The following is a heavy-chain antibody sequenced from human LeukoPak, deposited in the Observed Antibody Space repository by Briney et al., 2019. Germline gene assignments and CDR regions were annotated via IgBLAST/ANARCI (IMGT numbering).Heavy chain of an antibody. Sequence: GGSLRLSCAASGFIFDDYAMHWVRQAPGKGLEWVSGISWNSGSIGYADSVKGRFTISRDNAKNSLYLQMNSLRAEDTALYYCAKDSRGTYPYYFDYWGQGILVTVSS. J-gene: IGHJ4*02. CDR3: AKDSRGTYPYYFDY. CDR1: GFIFDDYA. V-gene: IGHV3-9*01. CDR2: ISWNSGSI. D-gene: IGHD3-10*01.